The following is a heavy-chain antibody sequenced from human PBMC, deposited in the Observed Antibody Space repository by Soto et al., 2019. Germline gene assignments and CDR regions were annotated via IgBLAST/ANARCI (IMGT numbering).Heavy chain of an antibody. CDR3: VKFRGRAYPYYYMDV. D-gene: IGHD3-10*01. CDR1: GFTFSTYG. Sequence: DVQLLESGGGLVQWGGSLRLSCVTSGFTFSTYGMTWVRQAPGKGLEWVSYGGSGGSRYYAESVKGRFTISRDNSKNTLSLEMNSLRAEDTATYYCVKFRGRAYPYYYMDVWGKGTTVTFSS. CDR2: GGSGGSR. J-gene: IGHJ6*03. V-gene: IGHV3-23*01.